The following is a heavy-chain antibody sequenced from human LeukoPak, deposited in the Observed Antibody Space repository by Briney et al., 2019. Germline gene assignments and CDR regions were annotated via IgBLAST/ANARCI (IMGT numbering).Heavy chain of an antibody. D-gene: IGHD3-9*01. J-gene: IGHJ6*02. CDR3: ARHPTNDILTGYYGPLGYYGMDV. V-gene: IGHV1-69*04. CDR1: GGTFSSYA. CDR2: IIPILGIA. Sequence: SVKVSCKASGGTFSSYAISWVRQAPGQGLEWMGRIIPILGIANYAQKFQGRVTITADKSTSTAYMELSSLRSEDTAVYYCARHPTNDILTGYYGPLGYYGMDVWGQGTTVTVSS.